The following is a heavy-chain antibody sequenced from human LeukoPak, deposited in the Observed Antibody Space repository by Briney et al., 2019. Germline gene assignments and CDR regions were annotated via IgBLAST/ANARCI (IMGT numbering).Heavy chain of an antibody. CDR1: GFTFSNYG. Sequence: PGGSLRLSCAASGFTFSNYGMHWVRQGPGKGLEWVSRTDSDGSSTSYADSVKGRFTISPDNAKNTLYLQMNSLRAEDTAVYYCARGKLGAIEYWGQGTLVTVSS. CDR2: TDSDGSST. V-gene: IGHV3-74*01. J-gene: IGHJ4*02. D-gene: IGHD1-26*01. CDR3: ARGKLGAIEY.